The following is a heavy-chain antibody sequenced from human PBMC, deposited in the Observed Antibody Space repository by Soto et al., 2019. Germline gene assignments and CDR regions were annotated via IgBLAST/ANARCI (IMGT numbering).Heavy chain of an antibody. CDR3: AKDMAYGGNSGPFDY. CDR1: GFTFSSYS. V-gene: IGHV3-43*01. D-gene: IGHD4-17*01. Sequence: PGGSLRLSCAASGFTFSSYSMNWVRQAPGKGLEWVSLICCDRSNTHYVDSVKGRFTISRDNSKNSLYLQMDSPRTEDTALYYCAKDMAYGGNSGPFDYWGQGTLVTVSS. CDR2: ICCDRSNT. J-gene: IGHJ4*02.